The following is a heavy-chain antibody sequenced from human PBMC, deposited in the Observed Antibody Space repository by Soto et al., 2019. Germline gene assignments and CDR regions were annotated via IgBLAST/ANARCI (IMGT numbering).Heavy chain of an antibody. CDR2: IFHTGTT. J-gene: IGHJ3*02. CDR1: AGTITNSY. Sequence: SENLSHTCTVSAGTITNSYYSWLGQPPGKGLEWIGYIFHTGTTSYNPSLKSRVTLSVDTSQSQFSLKLNSVTAADTAVYYCTTEAYDNSGSLAFDIWGPGTLVT. CDR3: TTEAYDNSGSLAFDI. D-gene: IGHD3-22*01. V-gene: IGHV4-59*08.